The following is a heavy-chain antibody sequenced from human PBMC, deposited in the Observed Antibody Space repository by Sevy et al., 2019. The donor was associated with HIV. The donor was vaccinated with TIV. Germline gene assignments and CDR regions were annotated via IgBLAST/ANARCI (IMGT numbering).Heavy chain of an antibody. J-gene: IGHJ6*02. CDR3: AKNRPPGGSYFSRHAMDV. Sequence: GGSLRLSCAASGFTFSTYDMHWVRQAPGKGLEWVAIISYDGSYREYADSVRGRFSMSRDNSKNTMYLQMSGLSIEDTAAYYCAKNRPPGGSYFSRHAMDVWGRGTTVTVSS. CDR2: ISYDGSYR. D-gene: IGHD3-16*01. V-gene: IGHV3-30*18. CDR1: GFTFSTYD.